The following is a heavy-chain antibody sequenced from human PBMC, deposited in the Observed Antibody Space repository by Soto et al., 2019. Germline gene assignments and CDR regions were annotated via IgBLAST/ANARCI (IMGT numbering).Heavy chain of an antibody. D-gene: IGHD6-13*01. CDR3: ARTYSSSWYRGSWFDP. Sequence: TSETLSLTCAVSGGSISSGGYSWSWIRQPPGKGLEWIGYIYHSGSTYYNPSLKSRVTISVDRSKNQFSLKLSSVTAADTAVYYCARTYSSSWYRGSWFDPWGQGTLVTVSS. J-gene: IGHJ5*02. CDR1: GGSISSGGYS. V-gene: IGHV4-30-2*01. CDR2: IYHSGST.